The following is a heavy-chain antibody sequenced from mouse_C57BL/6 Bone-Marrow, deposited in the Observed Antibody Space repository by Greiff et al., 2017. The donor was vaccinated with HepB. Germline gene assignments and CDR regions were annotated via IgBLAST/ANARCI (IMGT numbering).Heavy chain of an antibody. Sequence: QVQLQQSGPGLVQPSQSLSITCTVSGFSLTSYGVHWVRQSPGKGLEWLGVIWRGGSTDYNAAFMSRLSITKDNSKSQVFFKMYSLQADDTAIYYCAISPYYYGSSPFAYWGQGALVTDSA. CDR1: GFSLTSYG. D-gene: IGHD1-1*01. CDR3: AISPYYYGSSPFAY. V-gene: IGHV2-5*01. CDR2: IWRGGST. J-gene: IGHJ3*01.